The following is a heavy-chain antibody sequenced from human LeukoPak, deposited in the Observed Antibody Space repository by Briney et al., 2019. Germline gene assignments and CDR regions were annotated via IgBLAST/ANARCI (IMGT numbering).Heavy chain of an antibody. CDR3: AKGGVDYSDYTLQY. CDR1: GFTFSSYA. V-gene: IGHV3-23*01. D-gene: IGHD4-11*01. Sequence: GGSLRLSCAASGFTFSSYAMSWVRQAPGKGLEWVSAISGSGGSTYYADSVKGRFTISRDNSKNTLYLQMNSLRAEDTAVYYCAKGGVDYSDYTLQYWGQGTLVTVSS. J-gene: IGHJ4*02. CDR2: ISGSGGST.